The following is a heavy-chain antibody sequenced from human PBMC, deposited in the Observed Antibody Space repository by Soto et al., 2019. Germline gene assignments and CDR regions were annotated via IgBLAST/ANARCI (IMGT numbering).Heavy chain of an antibody. CDR2: ISGSGGST. CDR1: GFTFSSYA. Sequence: PGGSLRLSCAASGFTFSSYAMSWVRQAPGKGLEWVSAISGSGGSTYYADSVKGRFTISRDTSENTLYLRMDKLRVEDTAVYFCVSRIPSWVFDYWGQGTLVTVSS. J-gene: IGHJ4*01. V-gene: IGHV3-23*01. D-gene: IGHD3-16*01. CDR3: VSRIPSWVFDY.